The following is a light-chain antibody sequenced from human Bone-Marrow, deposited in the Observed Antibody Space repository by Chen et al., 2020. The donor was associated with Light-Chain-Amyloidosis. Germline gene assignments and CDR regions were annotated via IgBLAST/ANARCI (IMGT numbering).Light chain of an antibody. J-gene: IGLJ3*02. V-gene: IGLV3-21*02. CDR2: DDS. CDR3: QVWDRRSDRPV. CDR1: NIGSTS. Sequence: SYVLTQPSSLSVAPGQTAPIACGGNNIGSTSVHWYQQTPGQAPLLVVYDDSDRPSGIPERLSGSNSGNTATLTISRVEAGDEADYYCQVWDRRSDRPVFGGGTKLTVL.